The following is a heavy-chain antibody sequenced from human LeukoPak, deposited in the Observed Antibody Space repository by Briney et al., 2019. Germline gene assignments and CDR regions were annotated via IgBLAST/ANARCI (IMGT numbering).Heavy chain of an antibody. V-gene: IGHV3-66*01. CDR2: IYTGGTT. CDR3: ARSTPATIYGMDV. CDR1: GFNVSDNY. J-gene: IGHJ6*02. Sequence: PGGSLRLSCTAAGFNVSDNYMSWVRQAPGRGLEFVSVIYTGGTTYYADSLKDRFTISRDDSMNTLYLQMNALRAEDTAVYYCARSTPATIYGMDVWGQGTTVTVSS. D-gene: IGHD3-3*01.